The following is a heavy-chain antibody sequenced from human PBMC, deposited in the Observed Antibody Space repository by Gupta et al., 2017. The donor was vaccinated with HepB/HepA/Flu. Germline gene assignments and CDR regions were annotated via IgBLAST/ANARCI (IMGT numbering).Heavy chain of an antibody. D-gene: IGHD5-18*01. V-gene: IGHV3-23*01. CDR2: INSASIT. CDR1: GFTFTSSS. J-gene: IGHJ4*02. CDR3: AKWDGYGEY. Sequence: RLSCAASGFTFTSSSIMWVRRTLEKRLEWVSGINSASITFYADYVKGRFTISRDNARNIVYLQMNNMRDEETTTYYCAKWDGYGEYWGQGSLVAASS.